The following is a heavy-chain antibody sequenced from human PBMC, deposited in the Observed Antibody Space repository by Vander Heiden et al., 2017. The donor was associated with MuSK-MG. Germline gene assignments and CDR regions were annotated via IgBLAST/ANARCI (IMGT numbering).Heavy chain of an antibody. CDR3: ASIYGSGNY. J-gene: IGHJ4*02. V-gene: IGHV3-30*04. CDR2: ISYDGSNK. D-gene: IGHD3-10*01. Sequence: QVQLVESGGGVVQPGRSLRPTCAASGFTFSSYAMHWVRQAPGKGLEWVAVISYDGSNKYYADSVKGRFTISRDNAKNTLYLQMNSLRAEDTAVYYCASIYGSGNYWGQGTLVTVSS. CDR1: GFTFSSYA.